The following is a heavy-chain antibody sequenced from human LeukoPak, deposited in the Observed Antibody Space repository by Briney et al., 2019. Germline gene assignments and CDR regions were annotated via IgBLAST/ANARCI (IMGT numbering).Heavy chain of an antibody. CDR2: INWNGGST. CDR1: GFTFDDYG. J-gene: IGHJ4*02. D-gene: IGHD3-22*01. V-gene: IGHV3-20*04. Sequence: GGSLRLSCAAPGFTFDDYGMSWVRQAPGKGLEWVSGINWNGGSTDYADSVKGRFTISRDNAKNSLYLQMNSLRAEDTALYYCARGLTYYDSSGYFPWDYFDYWGQGTLVTVSS. CDR3: ARGLTYYDSSGYFPWDYFDY.